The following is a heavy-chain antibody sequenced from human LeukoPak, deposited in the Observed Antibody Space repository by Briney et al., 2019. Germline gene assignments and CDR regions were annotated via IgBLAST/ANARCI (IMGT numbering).Heavy chain of an antibody. CDR1: GGSISSSSYY. D-gene: IGHD5-24*01. CDR3: ARDALAGDGYNYYFDY. Sequence: SETLSLTCTVSGGSISSSSYYWGWIRQPPGKGLVWIGSIYYSGSTYYNPSLKSRVTISVDTSKNQFSLKLSSVTAADTAVYYCARDALAGDGYNYYFDYWGQGTLVTVSS. CDR2: IYYSGST. J-gene: IGHJ4*02. V-gene: IGHV4-39*07.